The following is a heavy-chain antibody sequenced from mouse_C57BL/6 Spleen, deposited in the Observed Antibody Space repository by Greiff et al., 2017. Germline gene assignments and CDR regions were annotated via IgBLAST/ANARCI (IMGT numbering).Heavy chain of an antibody. CDR2: INPNNGGT. Sequence: VQLQQSGPELVKPGASVKIPCKASGYTFTDYNMDWVKQSHGKSLEWIGDINPNNGGTIYNQKFKGKATLTVDKSSSTAYMELRSLTSEDTAVYYCARPYSGGYYFDYWGQGTTRTVSS. J-gene: IGHJ2*01. CDR3: ARPYSGGYYFDY. V-gene: IGHV1-18*01. D-gene: IGHD3-1*01. CDR1: GYTFTDYN.